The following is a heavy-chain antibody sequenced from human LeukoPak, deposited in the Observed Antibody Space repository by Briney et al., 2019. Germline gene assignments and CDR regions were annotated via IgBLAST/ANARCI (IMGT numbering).Heavy chain of an antibody. J-gene: IGHJ6*02. CDR1: GGSISSGDYY. V-gene: IGHV4-30-4*01. CDR2: IYYSGST. Sequence: PSETLSLTCTVSGGSISSGDYYWSWIRQPPGKGLEWIGYIYYSGSTYYNPSLKSRVTISVDTSKNQFSLKLSSVTAADTAVYYCATSVPAATKSTYYYYGMDVWGQGTTVTVSS. D-gene: IGHD2-2*01. CDR3: ATSVPAATKSTYYYYGMDV.